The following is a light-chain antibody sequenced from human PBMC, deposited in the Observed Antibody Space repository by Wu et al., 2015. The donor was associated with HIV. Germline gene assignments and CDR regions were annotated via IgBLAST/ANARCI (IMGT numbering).Light chain of an antibody. Sequence: EIVLTQSPGTLSLSPGERGTLSCRASQSVSSSYLAWYQQKPGQAPRLLIYGASSRATGIPDRFSGSGSGTDFALTISRLEPEDFALYYCQQRSNWPALTFGGGTKVEIK. CDR2: GAS. CDR1: QSVSSSY. J-gene: IGKJ4*01. CDR3: QQRSNWPALT. V-gene: IGKV3D-20*02.